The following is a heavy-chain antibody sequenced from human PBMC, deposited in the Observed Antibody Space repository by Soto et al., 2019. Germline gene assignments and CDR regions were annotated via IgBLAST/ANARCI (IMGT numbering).Heavy chain of an antibody. CDR1: GFTFTNYG. D-gene: IGHD2-21*01. Sequence: QVQLVESGGGVVQPGRSLRLSCAASGFTFTNYGIHWVRQAPGKGLEWVAVIWYDGSDKYYADFVKGRFTISSDNSKSTVYLQMNSQRAEDTAVYHCARDWGGPKRTRVVAPDYWGQGTLVTVSS. CDR3: ARDWGGPKRTRVVAPDY. V-gene: IGHV3-33*01. J-gene: IGHJ4*02. CDR2: IWYDGSDK.